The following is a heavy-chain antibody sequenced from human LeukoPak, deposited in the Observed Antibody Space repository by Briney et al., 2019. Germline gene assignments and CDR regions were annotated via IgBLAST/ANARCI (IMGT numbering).Heavy chain of an antibody. Sequence: GGSLRLSCAASGFTFSSYAMSWVRQAPGKGLEWVSAISGSGGSTYYADSVKGRFTISRDNSKNTLYLQMNSLRAEDTAVYYCAKDLPRYCSSTSCSAGYWGQGTLVTVSS. J-gene: IGHJ4*02. CDR2: ISGSGGST. CDR1: GFTFSSYA. V-gene: IGHV3-23*01. D-gene: IGHD2-2*01. CDR3: AKDLPRYCSSTSCSAGY.